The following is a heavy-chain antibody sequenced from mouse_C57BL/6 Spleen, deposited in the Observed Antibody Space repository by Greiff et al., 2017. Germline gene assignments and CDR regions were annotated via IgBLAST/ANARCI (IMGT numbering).Heavy chain of an antibody. Sequence: EVMLVESGGGLVKPGGSVKLSCAASGFTFSDYGMHWVRQAPETGLEWVAYISSGSSTIYYADTVKGRFTISRDNAKNTLFLQMTSLRSEDTAMYYCARGLGLHWYFDVWGAGTTVTVSS. CDR3: ARGLGLHWYFDV. J-gene: IGHJ1*01. V-gene: IGHV5-17*01. CDR1: GFTFSDYG. CDR2: ISSGSSTI. D-gene: IGHD4-1*01.